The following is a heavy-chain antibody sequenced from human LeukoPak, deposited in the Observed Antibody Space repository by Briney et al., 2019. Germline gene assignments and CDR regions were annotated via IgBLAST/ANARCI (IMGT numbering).Heavy chain of an antibody. D-gene: IGHD1-26*01. J-gene: IGHJ4*02. V-gene: IGHV3-23*01. Sequence: GGSLRLSCAASGFTFSSYAMSWVRQAPGKGLEWVSAISGSGGSTYYADSVKGRFTISRDNSKNTLYLQMNSLRAEDTAVYYCAKSHSGSYLAYPDYWGQGTLVTVSS. CDR1: GFTFSSYA. CDR3: AKSHSGSYLAYPDY. CDR2: ISGSGGST.